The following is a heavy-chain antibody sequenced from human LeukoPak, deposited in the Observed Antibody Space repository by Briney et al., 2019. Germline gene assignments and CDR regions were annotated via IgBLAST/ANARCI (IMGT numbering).Heavy chain of an antibody. V-gene: IGHV3-7*01. D-gene: IGHD2-2*01. Sequence: GGSLSLYCAASGFTVNTYWMTWVRQAPGKGLEWVANIRGDGIVKCSLDSVRGRFTISRDNAKNSLFLQMNNLRTEDTAVYYCATYNVARGSASCYFHYWGQGALVTVAS. CDR2: IRGDGIVK. CDR1: GFTVNTYW. CDR3: ATYNVARGSASCYFHY. J-gene: IGHJ4*02.